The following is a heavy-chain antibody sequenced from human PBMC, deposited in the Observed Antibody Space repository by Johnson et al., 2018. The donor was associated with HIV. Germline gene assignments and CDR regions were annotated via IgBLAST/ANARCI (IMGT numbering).Heavy chain of an antibody. D-gene: IGHD6-19*01. CDR3: AKARSSGQGAFDI. CDR1: GFTVSSNY. V-gene: IGHV3-53*01. Sequence: VQLVESGGGLIQPGGSLRLSCAASGFTVSSNYMSWVRQAPGKGLEWVSVIYSGGSTYYADSVKGRFTISRDNSKNTLFLQMNSLRAEDTAVYYCAKARSSGQGAFDIWGQGTMVTVSS. CDR2: IYSGGST. J-gene: IGHJ3*02.